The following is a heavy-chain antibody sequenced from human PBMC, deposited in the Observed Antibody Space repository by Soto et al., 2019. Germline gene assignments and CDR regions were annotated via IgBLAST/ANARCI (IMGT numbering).Heavy chain of an antibody. CDR3: ARDPLELEYYFDY. CDR2: IYSGGST. V-gene: IGHV3-66*01. Sequence: EVQLVESGGGLVQPGGSLRLSCAASGFTVSSNYMSWVRQAPGKGLEWVSVIYSGGSTYYADSVKGRFTISRDNSKNTLYLQMNSLRAEDTAVYYCARDPLELEYYFDYWGQGTLVTVSS. J-gene: IGHJ4*02. CDR1: GFTVSSNY. D-gene: IGHD1-26*01.